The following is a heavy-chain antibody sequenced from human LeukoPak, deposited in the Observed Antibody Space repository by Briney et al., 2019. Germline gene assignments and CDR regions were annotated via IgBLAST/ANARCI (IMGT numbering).Heavy chain of an antibody. D-gene: IGHD2-8*01. Sequence: SETLSLTCTVSDYYISSGHYWGWIRQPPGKGLEWIGNIHHAGATYYNPSLKSRVTISVDTSKNQFSLKLSSVTAADTAVYHCARVVNGPPYFDYWGQGTLVTVSS. CDR2: IHHAGAT. V-gene: IGHV4-38-2*02. J-gene: IGHJ4*02. CDR3: ARVVNGPPYFDY. CDR1: DYYISSGHY.